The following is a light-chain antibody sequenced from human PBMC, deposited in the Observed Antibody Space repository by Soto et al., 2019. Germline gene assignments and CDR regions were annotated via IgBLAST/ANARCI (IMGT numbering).Light chain of an antibody. J-gene: IGKJ1*01. V-gene: IGKV3-15*01. CDR2: GAS. CDR1: QSVNNK. CDR3: QHYNNGLWT. Sequence: EIVMTQSPATLSVSPGERATLSCRASQSVNNKLAWFQQKPGQAPRLLIFGASSRATGIPARFSGSGSGTEFTLTISSLQSEDIAVYYCQHYNNGLWTFGQGTKVEIK.